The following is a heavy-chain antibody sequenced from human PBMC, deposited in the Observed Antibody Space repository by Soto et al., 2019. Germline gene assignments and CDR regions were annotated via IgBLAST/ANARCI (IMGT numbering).Heavy chain of an antibody. CDR2: FSSNGGTT. CDR3: VRRVSGNYDY. D-gene: IGHD1-7*01. V-gene: IGHV3-64*01. Sequence: EVQLAESGGGMVQPGGSLRLSCVASGFTFSSYDMHWVRQAPGKGLEYVSSFSSNGGTTYYGNSVKGRFTISRDNSKNPPYLKMGSLGAEDMAVYYCVRRVSGNYDYWGQGTLVTVSP. J-gene: IGHJ4*02. CDR1: GFTFSSYD.